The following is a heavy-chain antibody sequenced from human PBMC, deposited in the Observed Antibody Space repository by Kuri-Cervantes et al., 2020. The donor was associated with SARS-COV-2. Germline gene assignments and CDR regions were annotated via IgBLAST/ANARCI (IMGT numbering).Heavy chain of an antibody. CDR3: ASEVIPNPSEKYAYYGLDV. CDR2: ISSSSSTI. J-gene: IGHJ6*02. D-gene: IGHD1-26*01. V-gene: IGHV3-48*01. Sequence: GESLKISCTTSGFSFRDFGVTWFRQAPGKGLEWVSYISSSSSTIHYADSVKGRFTIPRDNAKKSLFLQMNSLRAEDTAVYYCASEVIPNPSEKYAYYGLDVWGQGTTVTVSS. CDR1: GFSFRDFG.